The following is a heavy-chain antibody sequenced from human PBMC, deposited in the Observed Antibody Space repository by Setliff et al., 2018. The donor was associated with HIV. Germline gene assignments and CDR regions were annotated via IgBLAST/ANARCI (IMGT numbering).Heavy chain of an antibody. CDR3: ARGTNTWRRLWGY. V-gene: IGHV4-34*01. CDR2: INHSGGT. CDR1: GGSFSSYY. Sequence: SETLSLTCTVSGGSFSSYYWSWIRQPAGKGLEWIGEINHSGGTNYNPSLKSRVTISVDTSKNQFSLKLYSVTAADTAVYYCARGTNTWRRLWGYWGQGTRVTVSS. D-gene: IGHD2-21*02. J-gene: IGHJ4*02.